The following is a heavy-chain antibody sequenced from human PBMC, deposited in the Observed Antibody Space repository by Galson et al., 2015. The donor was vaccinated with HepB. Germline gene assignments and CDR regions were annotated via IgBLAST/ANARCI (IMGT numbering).Heavy chain of an antibody. CDR1: GFPFSSYD. D-gene: IGHD5-18*01. CDR3: ASISWSYGYFAFDI. J-gene: IGHJ3*02. V-gene: IGHV3-13*01. CDR2: IGTAGDT. Sequence: SLRLSCAASGFPFSSYDMHWVRQATGKGLEWVSAIGTAGDTYYPGSVKGRFTISRENAKNSLYLQMNSLRAGDTAVYYCASISWSYGYFAFDIWGQGTMVTVSS.